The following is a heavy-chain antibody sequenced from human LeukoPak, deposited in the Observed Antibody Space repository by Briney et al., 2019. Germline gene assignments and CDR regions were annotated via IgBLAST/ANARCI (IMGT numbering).Heavy chain of an antibody. CDR2: ISGSSDST. J-gene: IGHJ6*02. D-gene: IGHD2-2*01. CDR1: GFTFSSYA. CDR3: AKTQRDCSSTSCSRYFGMDV. Sequence: PGGSPRLSCAASGFTFSSYALTWVRQAPGKGLEWVSAISGSSDSTLFADSVKGRFTISRDNSKNTLYLQMNSLRAEDTAVYYCAKTQRDCSSTSCSRYFGMDVWGQGTTVTVSS. V-gene: IGHV3-23*01.